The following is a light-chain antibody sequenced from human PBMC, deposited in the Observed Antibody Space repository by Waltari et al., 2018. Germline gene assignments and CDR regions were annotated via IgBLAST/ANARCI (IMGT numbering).Light chain of an antibody. CDR2: GVT. Sequence: QSALTQPASVSGSPGQSITISCTGTSGDVAIYNYVSWYQQHPGKAPKLMIYGVTNRPSGVSNRFSGSKSGNTASLTISGLQAEDEADYYCSLYMSSSALLFGGGTKVTVL. CDR1: SGDVAIYNY. V-gene: IGLV2-14*01. CDR3: SLYMSSSALL. J-gene: IGLJ2*01.